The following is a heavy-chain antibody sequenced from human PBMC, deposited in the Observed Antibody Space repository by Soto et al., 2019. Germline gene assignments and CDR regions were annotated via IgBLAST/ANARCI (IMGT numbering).Heavy chain of an antibody. Sequence: ASVKVSCKASGYTFTGHYMHWVRQAPGHGLEWMGWINPNSGGTNYAQKFQGWVTMTRDTSISTAYMELSRLRSDDTAVYYCAREGGAARLTYYYYGMDVWGQGTTVTVSS. D-gene: IGHD6-6*01. V-gene: IGHV1-2*04. J-gene: IGHJ6*02. CDR1: GYTFTGHY. CDR3: AREGGAARLTYYYYGMDV. CDR2: INPNSGGT.